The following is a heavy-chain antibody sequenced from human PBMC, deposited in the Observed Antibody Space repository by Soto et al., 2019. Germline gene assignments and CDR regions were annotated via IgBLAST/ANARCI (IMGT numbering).Heavy chain of an antibody. CDR2: MNPNSGNT. J-gene: IGHJ4*02. D-gene: IGHD1-26*01. CDR3: AGEKVGTTGIDF. CDR1: GYTFTGYD. V-gene: IGHV1-8*01. Sequence: QEQLVQSGAEVKKPGASVKVSCKASGYTFTGYDINWVRQANGQGLEWMGWMNPNSGNTGYAQNFQGRVTMTRDNSITTAYMELTSLRDDDSSVYYCAGEKVGTTGIDFWGQGTLVTVSS.